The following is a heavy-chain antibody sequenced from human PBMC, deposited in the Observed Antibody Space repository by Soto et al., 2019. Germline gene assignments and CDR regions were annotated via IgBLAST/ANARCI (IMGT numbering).Heavy chain of an antibody. CDR2: INHSGST. V-gene: IGHV4-34*01. J-gene: IGHJ4*02. CDR1: GGSFSGYY. CDR3: ARGLRYSNHLPGVY. Sequence: SETLSLTCAVYGGSFSGYYWSWIRQPPGKGLEWIGEINHSGSTNYNPSLKSRVTISVDTSKNQFSLKLSSVTAADTAVYYCARGLRYSNHLPGVYWGQGTLVTVSS. D-gene: IGHD6-13*01.